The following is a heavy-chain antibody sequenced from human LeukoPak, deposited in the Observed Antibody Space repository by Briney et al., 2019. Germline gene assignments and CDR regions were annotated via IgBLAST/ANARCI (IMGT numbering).Heavy chain of an antibody. J-gene: IGHJ4*02. V-gene: IGHV3-74*01. CDR2: INSDGSGT. Sequence: GGSLRLSCAASGFTFCSHWMHWVRQAPGKGLVWVSRINSDGSGTIYEDSVKGRFTISRDNAKNTLDLQMNSLRAEDTAVYYCARGEKSWINGFDLWGQGTLVTVSS. CDR1: GFTFCSHW. D-gene: IGHD2-8*01. CDR3: ARGEKSWINGFDL.